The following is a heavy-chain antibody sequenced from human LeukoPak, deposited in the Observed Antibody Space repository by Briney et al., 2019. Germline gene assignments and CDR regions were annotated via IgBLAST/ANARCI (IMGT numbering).Heavy chain of an antibody. CDR3: ARDLIEDYGGNSDFDY. J-gene: IGHJ4*02. Sequence: ASVKVSCKASGGTFSSYAISWVRQAPGQGLEWMGGIIPIFGTANYAQKFQGRVTITADESTSTAYMELSSLRSEDTAVYYCARDLIEDYGGNSDFDYWGQGTLVTVSS. CDR1: GGTFSSYA. V-gene: IGHV1-69*13. CDR2: IIPIFGTA. D-gene: IGHD4-23*01.